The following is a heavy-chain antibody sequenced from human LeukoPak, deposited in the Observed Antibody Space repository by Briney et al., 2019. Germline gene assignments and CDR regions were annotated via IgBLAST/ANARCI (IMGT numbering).Heavy chain of an antibody. Sequence: GASVKVSCKASGYTFTGYYMHGVRQAPGQGLEGMGRINPNSGGTNYAQKFQGRVTMTRDTSISTAYMELSRLRSDDTAVYYCARGGDGYNLPFDYWGQGTLVTVSS. D-gene: IGHD5-24*01. CDR1: GYTFTGYY. CDR3: ARGGDGYNLPFDY. J-gene: IGHJ4*02. CDR2: INPNSGGT. V-gene: IGHV1-2*06.